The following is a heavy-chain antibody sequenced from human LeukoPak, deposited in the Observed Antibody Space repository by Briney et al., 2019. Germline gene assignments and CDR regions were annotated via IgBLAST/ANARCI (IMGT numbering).Heavy chain of an antibody. D-gene: IGHD3-3*02. CDR2: IKVDGSEK. Sequence: GGSLRLSCAASGFTFTNHWMSWVRRAPGKGLEWVANIKVDGSEKYYVDSVKGRFTVSRDNVKNSLFLQMNSLRVDDTAVYYCAKSGSSVFWSWGQGTLVTVSS. V-gene: IGHV3-7*03. J-gene: IGHJ5*02. CDR3: AKSGSSVFWS. CDR1: GFTFTNHW.